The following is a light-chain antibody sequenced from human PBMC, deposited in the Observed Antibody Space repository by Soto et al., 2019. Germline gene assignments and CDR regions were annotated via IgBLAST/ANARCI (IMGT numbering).Light chain of an antibody. CDR2: AAS. Sequence: DLQMTQSPSSLSASVGDRVTITCRASQSISSYLNWYQQKPGKAPKLLIYAASSLQSGVPSRFSGSGSGTDFTLTISSLQPEDFATYYCQQSYSTHWTFGQGTKVDIK. CDR3: QQSYSTHWT. CDR1: QSISSY. J-gene: IGKJ1*01. V-gene: IGKV1-39*01.